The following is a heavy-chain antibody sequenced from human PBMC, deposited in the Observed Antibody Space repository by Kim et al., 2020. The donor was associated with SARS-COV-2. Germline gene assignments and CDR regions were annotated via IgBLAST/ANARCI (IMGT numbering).Heavy chain of an antibody. CDR2: LSTNGDNT. Sequence: GGSLRLSCAASGFSFSSYAMSWVRQAPGKGLEWVSSLSTNGDNTYYADSVKGRFTISRDNSRNTLNLQMNSLRAEDTAVSYCVKYSGNSIYSGLGVWGQG. CDR1: GFSFSSYA. D-gene: IGHD1-26*01. V-gene: IGHV3-23*01. J-gene: IGHJ6*02. CDR3: VKYSGNSIYSGLGV.